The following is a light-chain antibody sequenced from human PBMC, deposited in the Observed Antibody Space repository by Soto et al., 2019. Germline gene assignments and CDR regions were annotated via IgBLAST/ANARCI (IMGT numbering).Light chain of an antibody. Sequence: EIGMTHSPATLSVSPWEVATLSCRASQGIGDTLAWYQQKPGQTPRLLIYGASSRATGIPDRFSGSGSGTDFTLTISRLEPEDFAVYYCQQYSSTHRTFGQGTKVDIK. J-gene: IGKJ1*01. V-gene: IGKV3-20*01. CDR1: QGIGDT. CDR3: QQYSSTHRT. CDR2: GAS.